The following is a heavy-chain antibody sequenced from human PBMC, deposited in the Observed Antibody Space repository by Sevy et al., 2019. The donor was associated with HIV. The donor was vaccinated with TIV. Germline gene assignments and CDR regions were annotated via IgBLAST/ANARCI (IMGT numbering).Heavy chain of an antibody. D-gene: IGHD3-22*01. CDR3: ARGGDFNDRSAKRDFDY. V-gene: IGHV3-33*01. J-gene: IGHJ4*02. CDR2: IWNDGSNK. Sequence: LSRTCAASGFTFSNYGMHWVRQAPGKGLEWVAVIWNDGSNKYYADSVKGRFTISRDNSKNTLYLQMNSLRVEDTAVYFCARGGDFNDRSAKRDFDYWGQGTLVTVSS. CDR1: GFTFSNYG.